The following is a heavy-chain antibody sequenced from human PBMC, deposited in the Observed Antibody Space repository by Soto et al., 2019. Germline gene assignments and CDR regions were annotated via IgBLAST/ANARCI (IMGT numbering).Heavy chain of an antibody. CDR3: ARVFSTNWFDP. Sequence: GGSLRRSCAASGFTFISYWMICVRQAPGKWLEWVANIKQDGSEKYYVDSVKGRFTISRDNAKNSLYLQMNSLRAEDTALYYCARVFSTNWFDPWGQGTLVTVSS. J-gene: IGHJ5*02. D-gene: IGHD2-8*01. V-gene: IGHV3-7*01. CDR2: IKQDGSEK. CDR1: GFTFISYW.